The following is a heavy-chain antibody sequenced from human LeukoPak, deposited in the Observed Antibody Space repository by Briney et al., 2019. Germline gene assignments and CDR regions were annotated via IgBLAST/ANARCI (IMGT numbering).Heavy chain of an antibody. Sequence: LSETLSLTCTVSGGSISSYYWSWIRQPPGKGLEWIGEINHSGSTNYNPSLKSRVTISVDTSKNQFSLKLSSVTAADTAVYYCARRILRYFDWLSSNIDYWGQGTLVTVSS. CDR1: GGSISSYY. D-gene: IGHD3-9*01. V-gene: IGHV4-34*01. J-gene: IGHJ4*02. CDR2: INHSGST. CDR3: ARRILRYFDWLSSNIDY.